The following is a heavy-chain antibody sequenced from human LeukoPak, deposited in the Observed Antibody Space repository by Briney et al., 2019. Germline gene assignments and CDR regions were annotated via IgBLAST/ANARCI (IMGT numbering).Heavy chain of an antibody. CDR1: GGSISSSSYY. CDR2: IYYSGST. J-gene: IGHJ5*02. Sequence: SETLSLTCTVSGGSISSSSYYWGWIRRPPGKGLEWIGSIYYSGSTYYNPSLKSRVTISVDTSKNQFSLKLSSVTAADTAVYYCARVSGYSSSWGPTWGQGTLVTVSS. D-gene: IGHD6-13*01. V-gene: IGHV4-39*07. CDR3: ARVSGYSSSWGPT.